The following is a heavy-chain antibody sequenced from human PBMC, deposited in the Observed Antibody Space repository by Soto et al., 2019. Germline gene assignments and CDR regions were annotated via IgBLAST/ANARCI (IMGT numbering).Heavy chain of an antibody. CDR3: AKQVSYGDYVYYFDY. J-gene: IGHJ4*02. CDR1: GFTFSSYA. V-gene: IGHV3-23*01. Sequence: GGSLRLSCAASGFTFSSYAMSWVRQAPGKGLEWVSAISGSGGSTYYADSVKGRFTISRDNSKNTLYLQMNSLRAEDTAVYYCAKQVSYGDYVYYFDYWGQGTLVTVSS. D-gene: IGHD4-17*01. CDR2: ISGSGGST.